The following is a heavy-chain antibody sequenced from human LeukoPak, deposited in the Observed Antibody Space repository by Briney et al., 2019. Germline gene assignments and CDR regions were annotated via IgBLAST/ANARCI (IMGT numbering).Heavy chain of an antibody. V-gene: IGHV3-7*04. Sequence: GGSLRLSCAASKFTFSDYYMAWVRQAPGKGPEWVAYMNQFGTEIKYLDSVKGRFTISRDNAKNSLYLWMTSLTADDTAVYYCARGTYYYEFWGQGTLVIVSS. J-gene: IGHJ4*02. CDR1: KFTFSDYY. D-gene: IGHD3/OR15-3a*01. CDR3: ARGTYYYEF. CDR2: MNQFGTEI.